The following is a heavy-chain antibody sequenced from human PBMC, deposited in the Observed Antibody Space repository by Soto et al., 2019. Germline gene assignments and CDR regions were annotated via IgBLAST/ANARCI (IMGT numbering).Heavy chain of an antibody. V-gene: IGHV3-30-3*01. Sequence: VQLVESGGGVVQPGRTLRLSCAASGFSFSSYAMHWVRQAPGKGLEWVAVIAYDGTKKYYADSVKGRFTISRDNSNTLYLQMNSLRGEDTAVYYCARERVEYGDYQFYGMDVWGQGTTVTVSS. D-gene: IGHD2-15*01. CDR2: IAYDGTKK. CDR1: GFSFSSYA. J-gene: IGHJ6*02. CDR3: ARERVEYGDYQFYGMDV.